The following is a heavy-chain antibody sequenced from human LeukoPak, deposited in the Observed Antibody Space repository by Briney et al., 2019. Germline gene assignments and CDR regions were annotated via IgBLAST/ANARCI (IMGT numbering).Heavy chain of an antibody. D-gene: IGHD3-22*01. CDR3: ARANSYYYDSSGYYY. CDR1: GGSISSYY. V-gene: IGHV4-59*01. CDR2: IYYSGST. J-gene: IGHJ4*02. Sequence: PSETLSLTCTVSGGSISSYYLRWIRQPPGKGLEWIGYIYYSGSTNYNPSLKSRVTISVDTSKNQFSLKLSSVTAADTAVYYCARANSYYYDSSGYYYWGQGTLVTVSS.